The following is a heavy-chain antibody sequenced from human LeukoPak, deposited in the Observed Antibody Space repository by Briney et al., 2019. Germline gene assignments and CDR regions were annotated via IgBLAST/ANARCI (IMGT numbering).Heavy chain of an antibody. CDR2: INGDGTTT. Sequence: GGSLRLSCAVTGFTFSTFCMHWVRQVPGKGLVWVSYINGDGTTTTYADSVKGRFTISRDNAKNTVYLQMNSLRGEDSAVYYCGRWNYGMDVWGQRTKFTVSS. CDR1: GFTFSTFC. CDR3: GRWNYGMDV. J-gene: IGHJ6*02. V-gene: IGHV3-74*03.